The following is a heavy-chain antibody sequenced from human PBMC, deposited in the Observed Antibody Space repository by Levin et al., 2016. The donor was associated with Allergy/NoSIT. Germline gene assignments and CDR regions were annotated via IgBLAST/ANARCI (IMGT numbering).Heavy chain of an antibody. CDR2: IIPIFGTA. V-gene: IGHV1-69*01. D-gene: IGHD2-15*01. CDR3: ARDVGYCSGGSCYSDYYYGMDV. Sequence: WVRQAPGQGLEWMGGIIPIFGTANYAQKFQGRVTITADESTSTAYMELSSLRSEDTAVYYCARDVGYCSGGSCYSDYYYGMDVWGQGTTVTVSS. J-gene: IGHJ6*02.